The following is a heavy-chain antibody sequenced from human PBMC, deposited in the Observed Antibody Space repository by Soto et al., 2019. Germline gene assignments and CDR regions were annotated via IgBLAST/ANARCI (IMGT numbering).Heavy chain of an antibody. CDR1: GYSFPSFW. Sequence: EVQLVQSGAEVKKPGESLKISCKGSGYSFPSFWIAWVRQMPGKDLEWMGIIYPGDSDTRYSPSFQGQVTISADKSISTAYLQWSSLKASDTAMYYCARASRSWYSSVFEYWGQGTLVTVSS. D-gene: IGHD6-13*01. J-gene: IGHJ4*02. CDR3: ARASRSWYSSVFEY. CDR2: IYPGDSDT. V-gene: IGHV5-51*01.